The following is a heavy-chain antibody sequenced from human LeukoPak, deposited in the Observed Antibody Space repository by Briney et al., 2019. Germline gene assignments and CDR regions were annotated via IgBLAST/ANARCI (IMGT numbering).Heavy chain of an antibody. V-gene: IGHV1-2*06. J-gene: IGHJ5*02. CDR1: GYTLTAYY. D-gene: IGHD2-15*01. CDR2: INPNSGGT. Sequence: ASVKVSCKASGYTLTAYYIYWVRQAPGQGLEWMGRINPNSGGTDYAQNFQGRVTMTRDTSISTAYMELSRLRADDTAVYYCARGYCSGGTCYLVENWLDPWGQGTLVTVSS. CDR3: ARGYCSGGTCYLVENWLDP.